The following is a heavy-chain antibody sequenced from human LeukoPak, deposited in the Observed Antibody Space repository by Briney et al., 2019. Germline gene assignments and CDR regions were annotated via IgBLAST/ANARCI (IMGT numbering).Heavy chain of an antibody. CDR3: ARVHNTVF. CDR1: GFTLNDYY. D-gene: IGHD4-11*01. J-gene: IGHJ1*01. Sequence: GGSLRLSCAGSGFTLNDYYVNWLRQAPGKGLEWISYISSNSGAVNYADSVKGRFTMSRDYAKNSVYLEMTSLRGEDTGVYYCARVHNTVFWGQGILVTVSS. CDR2: ISSNSGAV. V-gene: IGHV3-11*01.